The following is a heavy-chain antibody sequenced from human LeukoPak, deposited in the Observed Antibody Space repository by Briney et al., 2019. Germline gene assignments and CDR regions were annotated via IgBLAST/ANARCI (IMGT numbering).Heavy chain of an antibody. CDR2: ISYDGSNK. J-gene: IGHJ4*02. Sequence: GGSLRLSCAASGFTFSSYTTHWVRQAPGKGLEWVAFISYDGSNKYYADSVKGRFTISRDNSKNTLYLQMNSLRAEDTAVYYCARDGGDGYNLDYWGQGTLVTVSS. CDR3: ARDGGDGYNLDY. D-gene: IGHD5-24*01. V-gene: IGHV3-30*04. CDR1: GFTFSSYT.